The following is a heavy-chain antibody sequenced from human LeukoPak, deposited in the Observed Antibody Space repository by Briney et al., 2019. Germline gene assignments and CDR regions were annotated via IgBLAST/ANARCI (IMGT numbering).Heavy chain of an antibody. CDR1: GGSISSYY. CDR3: ARGNYGIWSGPNWFDP. Sequence: PSETLSLTCTVSGGSISSYYWTWIRQPPGKGLEWIGYMYYSGSTNYNPSLKSRVTVSVDTSKNQFSLKLSSVTAADTAVYYCARGNYGIWSGPNWFDPWGQGTLVTVSS. J-gene: IGHJ5*02. CDR2: MYYSGST. D-gene: IGHD3-3*01. V-gene: IGHV4-59*01.